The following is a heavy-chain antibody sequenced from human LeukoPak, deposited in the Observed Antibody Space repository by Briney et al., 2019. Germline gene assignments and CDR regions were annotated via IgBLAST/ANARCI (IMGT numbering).Heavy chain of an antibody. CDR3: ARVVISRGYFDY. J-gene: IGHJ4*02. V-gene: IGHV1-69*05. D-gene: IGHD3-22*01. CDR1: GGTFSSYA. CDR2: ITPIFGTA. Sequence: ASVKVSCKASGGTFSSYAISWVRQAPGQGLEWMGGITPIFGTANYAQKFQGRVTITTDESTSTAYMELSSLRSEDTAVYYCARVVISRGYFDYWGQGTLVTVSS.